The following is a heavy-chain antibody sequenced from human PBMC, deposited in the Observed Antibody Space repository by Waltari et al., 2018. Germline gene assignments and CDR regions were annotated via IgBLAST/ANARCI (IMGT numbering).Heavy chain of an antibody. CDR2: TYYSGST. CDR1: GGSISSGGYY. CDR3: AREIYYDSSGYYYSFFDY. J-gene: IGHJ4*02. Sequence: QVQLQESGPGLVKPSQTLSLTCTVSGGSISSGGYYWSWIRQHPGKGLEWIGYTYYSGSTYNNPSLKSRVTISVDTSKNQCSRKLSCVTAAETAVYYCAREIYYDSSGYYYSFFDYWGQGTLVTVSA. D-gene: IGHD3-22*01. V-gene: IGHV4-31*03.